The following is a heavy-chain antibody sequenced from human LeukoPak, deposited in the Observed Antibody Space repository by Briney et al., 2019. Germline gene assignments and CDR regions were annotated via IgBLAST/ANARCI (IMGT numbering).Heavy chain of an antibody. D-gene: IGHD2-2*01. CDR2: ISSNGDST. V-gene: IGHV3-64D*09. Sequence: AGGSLRLSCSASGFTFSSYTMHWVRQAPGKGLEYVSAISSNGDSTYYADSVKGRFTISRDNSKNTLYLQMSSLRAEDTAVYYCVKRGPPNCSSTSCNDYWGQGTLVTVSS. J-gene: IGHJ4*02. CDR1: GFTFSSYT. CDR3: VKRGPPNCSSTSCNDY.